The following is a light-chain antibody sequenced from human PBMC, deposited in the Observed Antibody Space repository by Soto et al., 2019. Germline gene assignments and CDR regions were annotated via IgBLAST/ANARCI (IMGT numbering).Light chain of an antibody. V-gene: IGKV1-5*01. CDR1: QTISNW. Sequence: DIPVTQSPSTLSASVGDTVTITCRASQTISNWLAWYQQKPGNAPKLLIYFASGLESGVPSRFSGSGSVTDYTLTISSLQPDDFATYYCQQYYIYPYTFGQGTKLEIK. J-gene: IGKJ2*01. CDR2: FAS. CDR3: QQYYIYPYT.